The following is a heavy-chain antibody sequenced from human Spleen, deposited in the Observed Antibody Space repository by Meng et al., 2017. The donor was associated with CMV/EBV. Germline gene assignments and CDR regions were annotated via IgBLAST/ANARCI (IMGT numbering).Heavy chain of an antibody. D-gene: IGHD6-13*01. Sequence: GESLKISCAASGFSLSSSSMGWVRQTPGKGLEWISCISSSGSYIYYADSLKGRFTISRDNAKNSVYLQLSSRRADDTAVYYCAKTVGAAAGSFGYWGQGTLVTVSS. J-gene: IGHJ4*02. CDR3: AKTVGAAAGSFGY. CDR1: GFSLSSSS. V-gene: IGHV3-21*01. CDR2: ISSSGSYI.